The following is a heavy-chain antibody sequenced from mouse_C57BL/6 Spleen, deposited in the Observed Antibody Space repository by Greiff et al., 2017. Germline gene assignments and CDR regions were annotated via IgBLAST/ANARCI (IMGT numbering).Heavy chain of an antibody. Sequence: QVQLQQPGAELVQPGASVKLSCKASGYTFTSYWMQWVKQRPGQGLEWIGEIDPSDSYTNYNQKFKGNATLTVDTSSSTAYMQLSSLSSEDSAFYYCARRSYAMDYWGQGTSVTVSS. CDR1: GYTFTSYW. CDR3: ARRSYAMDY. CDR2: IDPSDSYT. J-gene: IGHJ4*01. V-gene: IGHV1-50*01.